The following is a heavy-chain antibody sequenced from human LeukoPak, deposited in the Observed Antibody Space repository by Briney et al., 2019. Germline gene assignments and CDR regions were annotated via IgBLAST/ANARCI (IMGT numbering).Heavy chain of an antibody. CDR2: IYYSGST. CDR1: GGSISSYY. D-gene: IGHD3-10*01. J-gene: IGHJ5*02. CDR3: ARDHYYYGSGSYPYGP. Sequence: PSETLSLTCTVSGGSISSYYWSWIRQPPGKGQEWIGYIYYSGSTNYNPSLKSRVTISVDTSKNQFSLKLSSVTAADTAVYYCARDHYYYGSGSYPYGPWGQGTLVTVSS. V-gene: IGHV4-59*01.